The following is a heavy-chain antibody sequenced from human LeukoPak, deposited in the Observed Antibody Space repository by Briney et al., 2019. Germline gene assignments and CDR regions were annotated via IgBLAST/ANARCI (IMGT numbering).Heavy chain of an antibody. CDR2: ISGSGGST. CDR1: GLTFSSYG. J-gene: IGHJ5*02. D-gene: IGHD6-19*01. Sequence: GGSLRLSCAASGLTFSSYGMSWVRQAPGKGLEWVSAISGSGGSTYYADSVKGRFTISRDNSKNTLYLQMNSLRAEDTAVYYCAKDEGYSSPNWFDPWGQGTLVTVSS. V-gene: IGHV3-23*01. CDR3: AKDEGYSSPNWFDP.